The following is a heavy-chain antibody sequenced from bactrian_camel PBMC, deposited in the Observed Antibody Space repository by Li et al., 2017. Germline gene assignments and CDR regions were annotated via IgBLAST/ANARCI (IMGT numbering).Heavy chain of an antibody. J-gene: IGHJ4*01. CDR2: IDSDGDT. CDR3: AADASTPGLGAARY. V-gene: IGHV3S55*01. CDR1: GNTYGNYC. Sequence: HVQLVESGGGSVQAGGSLKLSCRVSGNTYGNYCVGWFRQAPGKEREGVAVIDSDGDTKYADSVKGRFTISRDNAKNTLYLQMNSLKPEDTAVYYCAADASTPGLGAARYWGQGTQVTVS. D-gene: IGHD1*01.